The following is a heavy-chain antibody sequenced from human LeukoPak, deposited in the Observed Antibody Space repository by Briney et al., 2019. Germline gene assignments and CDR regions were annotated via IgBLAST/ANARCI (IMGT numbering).Heavy chain of an antibody. Sequence: SETQSLTCGVSGGSVTSTNWWTWVRQPPGKGLEWIGEVHLDGRTNYNPSLESRLTISVGLSENHISLKLTSVTAADTAVYYCAREGGFFRPLDYSGQGTLVTVSS. CDR1: GGSVTSTNW. CDR3: AREGGFFRPLDY. J-gene: IGHJ4*02. V-gene: IGHV4-4*02. CDR2: VHLDGRT. D-gene: IGHD3-3*01.